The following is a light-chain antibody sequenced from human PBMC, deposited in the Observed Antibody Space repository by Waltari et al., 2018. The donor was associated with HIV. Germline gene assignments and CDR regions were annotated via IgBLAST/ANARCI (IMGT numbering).Light chain of an antibody. J-gene: IGLJ3*02. Sequence: QSVLTQPSSASGPPGQRVAISCSGSCPNIECNTVHWYPHLPGTAPKPLVYSNNQRPSGVPDRISGSKSGTSASLAISGLQSEDEADYYCAAWDDSLNGWVFGGGTKLTVL. CDR2: SNN. CDR1: CPNIECNT. V-gene: IGLV1-44*01. CDR3: AAWDDSLNGWV.